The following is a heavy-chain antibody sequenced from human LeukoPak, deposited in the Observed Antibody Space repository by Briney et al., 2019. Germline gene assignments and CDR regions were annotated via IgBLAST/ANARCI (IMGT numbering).Heavy chain of an antibody. CDR1: GYTFTGYY. CDR3: ARERYFDSGGPYYYHGMDV. V-gene: IGHV1-2*04. J-gene: IGHJ6*02. Sequence: ASVKVSCKASGYTFTGYYMHWVRQAPGLGLEWMGWINPNSGGTNYAQKFQGWVTMTRDTSISTAYMELSRLRSDDTAVYYCARERYFDSGGPYYYHGMDVWGQGTTVTVSS. CDR2: INPNSGGT. D-gene: IGHD3-9*01.